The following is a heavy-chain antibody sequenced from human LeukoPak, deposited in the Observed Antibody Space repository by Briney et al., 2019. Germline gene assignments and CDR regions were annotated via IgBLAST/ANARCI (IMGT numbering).Heavy chain of an antibody. J-gene: IGHJ5*02. CDR3: ARDRNYDILTGFSGGDWFDP. D-gene: IGHD3-9*01. V-gene: IGHV3-11*04. CDR2: ISSSSSTI. Sequence: PGGSLRLSCAASGFTFSDYYMSWLRQAPGKGLEWVSYISSSSSTIYYADSVKGRFTISRDNAKNSLYLQMNSLRAEDTAVYYCARDRNYDILTGFSGGDWFDPWGQGTLVTVSS. CDR1: GFTFSDYY.